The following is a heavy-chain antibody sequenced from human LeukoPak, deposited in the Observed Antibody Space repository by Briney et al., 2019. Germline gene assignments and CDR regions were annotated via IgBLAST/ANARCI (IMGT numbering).Heavy chain of an antibody. CDR2: INHSGST. D-gene: IGHD3-3*01. Sequence: SETLSLTCAVYGGSFSGYYGSWVRQPPGKGLEWIGAINHSGSTNYNPSLKSRVTISVDTSKNQSSLKLSSVTAADTAVYYCARGAMFYGFWSGYYVRKVPPPDYWGQGTLVTVSS. CDR1: GGSFSGYY. J-gene: IGHJ4*02. V-gene: IGHV4-34*01. CDR3: ARGAMFYGFWSGYYVRKVPPPDY.